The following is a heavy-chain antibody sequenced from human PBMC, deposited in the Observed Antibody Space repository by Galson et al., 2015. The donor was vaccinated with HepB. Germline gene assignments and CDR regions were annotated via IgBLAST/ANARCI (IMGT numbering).Heavy chain of an antibody. CDR1: GYTFTTYG. V-gene: IGHV1-18*01. CDR2: ISTYNFNK. D-gene: IGHD1-26*01. Sequence: SVKVSCKASGYTFTTYGISWLRQAPGQGLEWMGWISTYNFNKNFAQRLQDRVTMTTDTATNTAYMELRSLGSDDTAVYYCARARYSTSPPDYWGQGTLVTVSS. J-gene: IGHJ4*02. CDR3: ARARYSTSPPDY.